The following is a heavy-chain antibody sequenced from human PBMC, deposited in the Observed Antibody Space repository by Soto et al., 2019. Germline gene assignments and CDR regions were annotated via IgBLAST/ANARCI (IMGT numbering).Heavy chain of an antibody. V-gene: IGHV3-7*05. CDR3: GRPGTHHY. J-gene: IGHJ4*02. CDR2: IKKDGGEK. CDR1: GLTVRDEW. D-gene: IGHD1-1*01. Sequence: AGGALSLSGAASGLTVRDEWMTWVRQAPGKGLEWVANIKKDGGEKYYVDSVKGRFTISRDNAKNSVSLQMNSLRAEDTAVYYCGRPGTHHYLGQGTPVTVSS.